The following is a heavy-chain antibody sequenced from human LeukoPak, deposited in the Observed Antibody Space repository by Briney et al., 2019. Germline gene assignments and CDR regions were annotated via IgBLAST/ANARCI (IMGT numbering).Heavy chain of an antibody. CDR1: GGSISSSTYC. J-gene: IGHJ4*02. V-gene: IGHV4-39*01. CDR3: ARRRFVRGPDVVNPFDY. CDR2: MSYSGST. Sequence: SETLSLTCTVSGGSISSSTYCWGWIRQPPGKGLEWIGSMSYSGSTYYNPSLSLKSRVTISVDTSKNQFSLKLSSVTAADTAVYYCARRRFVRGPDVVNPFDYWGQGTLVTVSS. D-gene: IGHD2-8*01.